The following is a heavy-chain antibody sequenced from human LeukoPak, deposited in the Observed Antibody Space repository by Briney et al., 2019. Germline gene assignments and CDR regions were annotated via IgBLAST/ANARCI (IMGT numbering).Heavy chain of an antibody. D-gene: IGHD6-19*01. Sequence: ASVKVSFKASGYTFTNYYVHWVRQAPGQGLEWVGIINPGGGSTIYAQEFQGRVTMTRDTSTSTLYMEVSSLRSEDTAVYYCARSIRAGSGWHPLDYWGQGTLVTVS. CDR2: INPGGGST. CDR3: ARSIRAGSGWHPLDY. J-gene: IGHJ4*02. CDR1: GYTFTNYY. V-gene: IGHV1-46*01.